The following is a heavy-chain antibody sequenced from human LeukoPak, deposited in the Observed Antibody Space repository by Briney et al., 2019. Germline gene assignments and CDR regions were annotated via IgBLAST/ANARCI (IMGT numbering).Heavy chain of an antibody. Sequence: GESLKISCEASGYSFVTYWIAWVRQMPGKGLEWLGSTNPGDSDTRYSPSFQGHVTISADKSITTAYLQWSSLGASDTAMYYCARGGLRPAYHFHYWGPGTLVIVSS. D-gene: IGHD3-16*01. CDR1: GYSFVTYW. CDR2: TNPGDSDT. J-gene: IGHJ4*02. CDR3: ARGGLRPAYHFHY. V-gene: IGHV5-51*01.